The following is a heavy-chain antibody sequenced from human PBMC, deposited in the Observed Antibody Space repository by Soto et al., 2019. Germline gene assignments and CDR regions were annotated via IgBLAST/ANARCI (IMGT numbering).Heavy chain of an antibody. V-gene: IGHV3-23*01. CDR1: GFTFSSYA. D-gene: IGHD3-22*01. J-gene: IGHJ4*02. CDR3: AKDWQDYYDSSGYFDY. CDR2: ISGSGGST. Sequence: PGRSVRLSXAASGFTFSSYAMSWVRQAPGKGLEWVSAISGSGGSTYYADSVKGRFTISRDNSKNTLYLQMNSLRAEDTAVYYCAKDWQDYYDSSGYFDYWGQGTLVTVSS.